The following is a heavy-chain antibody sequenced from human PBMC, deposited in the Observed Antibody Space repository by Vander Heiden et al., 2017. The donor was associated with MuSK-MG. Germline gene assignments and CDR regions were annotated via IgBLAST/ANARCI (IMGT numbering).Heavy chain of an antibody. CDR1: GFTFSSYW. CDR2: IKQDGSEK. J-gene: IGHJ4*02. V-gene: IGHV3-7*01. CDR3: ARVRSWADY. D-gene: IGHD3-16*02. Sequence: EVQLVESGGGLVQPGGSLRLSCAASGFTFSSYWMSWVRQAPGKGLEGVANIKQDGSEKYYVDSVKGRFTISRDNAKSSLYLQMNSLRAEETAVYYFARVRSWADYWGQGTLVTVSS.